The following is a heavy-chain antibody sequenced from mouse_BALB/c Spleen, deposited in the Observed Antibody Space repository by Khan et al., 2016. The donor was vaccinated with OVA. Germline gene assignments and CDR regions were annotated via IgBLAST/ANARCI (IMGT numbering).Heavy chain of an antibody. V-gene: IGHV1S137*01. CDR2: ISTYYGDA. J-gene: IGHJ3*01. CDR1: GYTFTDFT. CDR3: GRGGGGDRFLY. Sequence: QVQLQQSGAELVRPGVSVKISCKGSGYTFTDFTMHWVKQSHAMSLEWIGVISTYYGDADYSQKFKGKATMTVDKSSNTAYMDLARLTSEDSAIYCGGRGGGGDRFLYWGQGTLVTVSA. D-gene: IGHD3-2*01.